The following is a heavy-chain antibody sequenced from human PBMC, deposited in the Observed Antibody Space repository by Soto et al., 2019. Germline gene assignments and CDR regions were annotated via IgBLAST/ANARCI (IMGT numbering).Heavy chain of an antibody. J-gene: IGHJ5*02. V-gene: IGHV4-31*02. CDR2: IYHSGST. Sequence: QVQVQESGPGLVKPSQTLSLTCTVSGDSISSGGYYWSWIRQHPGKGPEWMGYIYHSGSTFYRPSLKRRVSISRDTSKNQFSLKLTSVTAADTAIYYCARSVQVRGGLITSGLAWFDPWGQGILVTVSS. CDR3: ARSVQVRGGLITSGLAWFDP. CDR1: GDSISSGGYY. D-gene: IGHD3-10*01.